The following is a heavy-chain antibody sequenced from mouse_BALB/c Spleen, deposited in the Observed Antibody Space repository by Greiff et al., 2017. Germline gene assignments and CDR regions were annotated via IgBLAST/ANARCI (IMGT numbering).Heavy chain of an antibody. V-gene: IGHV5-6-4*01. D-gene: IGHD2-14*01. CDR3: TRDRYDDY. CDR1: GFAFSSYD. Sequence: EVMLVESGGGLVKPGGSLKLSCAASGFAFSSYDMSWVRQTPEKRLEWVAYISSGGSYTYYPDSVKGRFTISRDNAKNTLYLQMSSLKSEDTAMYYCTRDRYDDYWGQGTTLTVSS. CDR2: ISSGGSYT. J-gene: IGHJ2*01.